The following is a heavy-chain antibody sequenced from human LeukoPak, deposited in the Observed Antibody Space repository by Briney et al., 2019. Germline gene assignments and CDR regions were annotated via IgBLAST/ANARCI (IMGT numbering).Heavy chain of an antibody. V-gene: IGHV4-39*07. Sequence: SQSLSLTCTVAAGSISTANYYWGWVRHPPGKGLDWFGNIFFTGTIYYSLPLKTRLTMSLDTARNKFCLRRNSVTTADRAADPCANSNGYGLVDIWGQGTMVTVSS. J-gene: IGHJ3*02. CDR2: IFFTGTI. D-gene: IGHD3-10*01. CDR1: AGSISTANYY. CDR3: ANSNGYGLVDI.